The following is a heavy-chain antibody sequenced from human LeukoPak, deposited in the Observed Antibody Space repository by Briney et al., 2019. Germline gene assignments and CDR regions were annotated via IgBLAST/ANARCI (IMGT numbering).Heavy chain of an antibody. D-gene: IGHD5-18*01. Sequence: SVKVSCKASGGTFSSYANSWVRQAPGQGLEWMGGIIPIFGTANYAQKFQGRVTITADESTSTAYMELSSLRSEDTAVYYCARAVRGYSYGSQGYWGQGTLVTVSS. J-gene: IGHJ4*02. CDR2: IIPIFGTA. V-gene: IGHV1-69*13. CDR1: GGTFSSYA. CDR3: ARAVRGYSYGSQGY.